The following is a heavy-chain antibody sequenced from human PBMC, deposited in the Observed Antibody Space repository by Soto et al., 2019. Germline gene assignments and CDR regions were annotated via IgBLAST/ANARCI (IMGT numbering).Heavy chain of an antibody. J-gene: IGHJ5*02. CDR3: ARQKGGVVVPAAPNWFDP. D-gene: IGHD2-2*01. V-gene: IGHV4-39*01. CDR2: IYYSGST. Sequence: XETLSLTCTVSGGSISSSSYYLGWIRQPPGKGLEWIGSIYYSGSTYYNPSLKSRVTISVDTSKNQFSLKLSSVTAADTAVYYCARQKGGVVVPAAPNWFDPWGQGTLVTVSS. CDR1: GGSISSSSYY.